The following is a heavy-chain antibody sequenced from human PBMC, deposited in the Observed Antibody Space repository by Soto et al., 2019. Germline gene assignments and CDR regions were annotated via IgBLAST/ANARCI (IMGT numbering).Heavy chain of an antibody. CDR3: AKRPLATVFGVAGNRFDS. D-gene: IGHD3-3*01. Sequence: PGGSLRLSCAASGFTFSTYAMTWVRQAPGKGLEWVSGISGSGGSTYYADSVKGRFTISRDNSKNTLYLQMNSLRAEDTAVYYCAKRPLATVFGVAGNRFDSWGQGTLVTVSS. CDR2: ISGSGGST. CDR1: GFTFSTYA. V-gene: IGHV3-23*01. J-gene: IGHJ5*01.